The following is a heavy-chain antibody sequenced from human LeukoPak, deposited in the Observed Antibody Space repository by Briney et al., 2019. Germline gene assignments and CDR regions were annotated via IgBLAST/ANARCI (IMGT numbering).Heavy chain of an antibody. CDR1: GFTFSSYG. CDR3: AKARYCSSTSCYGEYFQH. J-gene: IGHJ1*01. D-gene: IGHD2-2*01. CDR2: ISGSGGST. Sequence: PGGSLRLSCAASGFTFSSYGMSWVRQAPGKGLEWVSAISGSGGSTYYADSVKGRFTISRDNSKNTLYLQMNSLRAEDTAVYYCAKARYCSSTSCYGEYFQHWGQGTLVTVSS. V-gene: IGHV3-23*01.